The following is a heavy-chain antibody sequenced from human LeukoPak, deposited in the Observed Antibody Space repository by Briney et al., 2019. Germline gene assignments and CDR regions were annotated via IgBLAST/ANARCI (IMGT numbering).Heavy chain of an antibody. D-gene: IGHD6-13*01. V-gene: IGHV4-34*01. CDR3: ARDGSSSSWYYYYYYMDV. J-gene: IGHJ6*03. CDR2: INHSGST. Sequence: SETLSLTCAVYGGSFSGYYWSWIRQPPGKGLEWIGEINHSGSTNYNPSLKSRVTISVDTSKNQFSLKLSSVTAADTAVYYCARDGSSSSWYYYYYYMDVWGKGTTVTVSS. CDR1: GGSFSGYY.